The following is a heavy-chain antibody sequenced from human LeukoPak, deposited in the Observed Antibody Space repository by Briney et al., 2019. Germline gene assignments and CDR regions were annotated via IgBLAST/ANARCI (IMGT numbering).Heavy chain of an antibody. J-gene: IGHJ4*02. CDR2: IWSDGSNK. D-gene: IGHD5-12*01. Sequence: GGSLRLSCAASGFTFSSYGMHWVRQAPGKGLEWVAVIWSDGSNKYQGDSVKGRFTISRDNSKNTLYLQMNSLRAEDTAVYYCARDPGYGLSGFDYWGQGTLVTVSS. CDR1: GFTFSSYG. CDR3: ARDPGYGLSGFDY. V-gene: IGHV3-33*08.